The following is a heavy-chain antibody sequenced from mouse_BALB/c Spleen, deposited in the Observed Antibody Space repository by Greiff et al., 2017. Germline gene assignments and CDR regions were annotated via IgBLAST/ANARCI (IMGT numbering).Heavy chain of an antibody. J-gene: IGHJ4*01. V-gene: IGHV5-12-2*01. D-gene: IGHD1-2*01. Sequence: EVKLMESGGGLVQPGGSLKLSCAASGFTFSSYTMSWVRQTPEKRLEWVAYISNGGGSTYYPDTVKGRFTISRDNAKNTLYLQMSSLKSEDTAMYYCARHYYGPYAMDYWGQGTSVTVSS. CDR1: GFTFSSYT. CDR3: ARHYYGPYAMDY. CDR2: ISNGGGST.